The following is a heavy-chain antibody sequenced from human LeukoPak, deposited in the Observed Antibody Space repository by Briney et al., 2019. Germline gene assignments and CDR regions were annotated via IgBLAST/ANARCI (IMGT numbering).Heavy chain of an antibody. V-gene: IGHV4-59*01. J-gene: IGHJ6*03. Sequence: SETLSLTCTVSGGSISNYYWNWIRQPPGKGLEWIGYIYYSGSTNYNPSLKSRVTISVDTSKNQFSLKLSSVTAADTAVYFCAREGFSAGYYYMDVWGKGTTVTVSS. CDR3: AREGFSAGYYYMDV. CDR1: GGSISNYY. CDR2: IYYSGST. D-gene: IGHD1-26*01.